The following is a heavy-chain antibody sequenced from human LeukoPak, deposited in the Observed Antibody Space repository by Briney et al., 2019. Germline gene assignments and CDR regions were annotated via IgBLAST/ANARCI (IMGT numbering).Heavy chain of an antibody. Sequence: GGSLRLSCAASGFTFTSYWLHWVRQAPGKGLVCVSRINTDGSSTSYADSVKGRFTISRDNAMNTLYLQMNSLRAEDTAVYYCARGYNWFDSWGQGTLVTVSS. CDR2: INTDGSST. V-gene: IGHV3-74*01. J-gene: IGHJ5*01. CDR1: GFTFTSYW. CDR3: ARGYNWFDS.